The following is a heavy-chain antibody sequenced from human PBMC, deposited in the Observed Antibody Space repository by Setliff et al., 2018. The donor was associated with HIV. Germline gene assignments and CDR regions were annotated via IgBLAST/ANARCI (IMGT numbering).Heavy chain of an antibody. V-gene: IGHV4-59*01. CDR2: IYIYNSGST. Sequence: SETLSLTCSVSGGSFSGYYWSWIRQPPGKGLEWIGYIYIYNSGSTNYNPSLTSRVTISADTSRNQFSLKLTSVTAANTAIYYCARGVNFDYWGQGTQVTVSS. CDR1: GGSFSGYY. D-gene: IGHD3-3*01. J-gene: IGHJ4*02. CDR3: ARGVNFDY.